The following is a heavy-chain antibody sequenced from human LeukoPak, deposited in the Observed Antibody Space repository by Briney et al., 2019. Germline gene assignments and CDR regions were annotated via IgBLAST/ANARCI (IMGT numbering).Heavy chain of an antibody. D-gene: IGHD3-10*01. CDR3: ARDFNGSGSYRHYHYYGMDV. Sequence: GGSLRLSCAASGFTVSSDYMSWVRQAPGKGLEWVSVIYSGGSTYYADSVKGRFTISRDNSKNTLYLQMNSLRAEDTAVYYCARDFNGSGSYRHYHYYGMDVWGKGTTVTVSS. V-gene: IGHV3-53*01. CDR1: GFTVSSDY. J-gene: IGHJ6*04. CDR2: IYSGGST.